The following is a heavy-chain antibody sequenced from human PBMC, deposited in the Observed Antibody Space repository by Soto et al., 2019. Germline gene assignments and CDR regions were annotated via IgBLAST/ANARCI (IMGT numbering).Heavy chain of an antibody. D-gene: IGHD3-10*01. CDR2: ISSSGGNT. Sequence: SLRLSCAASGFTFSTYAMSWVRQAPGKGLEWVSTISSSGGNTYYTDSVKGRFTISRDNSKNTLYLQMNSLRAEDTAIYYCAKRPTSTGFGDPFDIWGQGTMVTVSS. CDR1: GFTFSTYA. V-gene: IGHV3-23*01. J-gene: IGHJ3*02. CDR3: AKRPTSTGFGDPFDI.